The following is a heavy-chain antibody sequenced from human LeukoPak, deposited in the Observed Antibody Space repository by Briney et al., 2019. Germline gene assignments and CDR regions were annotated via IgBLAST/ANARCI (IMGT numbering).Heavy chain of an antibody. Sequence: ASVKVSCKASRYTFTSYYMHWVRQAPGQGLEWMGIINPSGGSTSHAQKFQGRVTMTRDTSTSTVYMELSSLRSEDTAVYYCARSDVEMATVPHFDYWGQGTLVTVSS. J-gene: IGHJ4*02. V-gene: IGHV1-46*01. CDR1: RYTFTSYY. D-gene: IGHD5-24*01. CDR3: ARSDVEMATVPHFDY. CDR2: INPSGGST.